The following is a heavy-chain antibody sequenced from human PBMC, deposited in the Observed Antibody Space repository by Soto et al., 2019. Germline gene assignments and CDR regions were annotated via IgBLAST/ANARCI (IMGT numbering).Heavy chain of an antibody. CDR2: ISAYNGNT. D-gene: IGHD6-19*01. Sequence: ASVKVSCKASGYTFTSYGISWVRQAPGQGLEWMGWISAYNGNTNYAQKLQGRVTMTTDTSTSTAYMELRSLRSDDTAVYYCARYSSGWYGTYYYYYRMDVWGQGTTVTVSS. V-gene: IGHV1-18*01. CDR3: ARYSSGWYGTYYYYYRMDV. J-gene: IGHJ6*02. CDR1: GYTFTSYG.